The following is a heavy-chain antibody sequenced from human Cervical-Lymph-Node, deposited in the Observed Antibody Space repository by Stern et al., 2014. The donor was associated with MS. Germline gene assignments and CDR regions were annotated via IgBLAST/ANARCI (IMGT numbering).Heavy chain of an antibody. D-gene: IGHD3-22*01. J-gene: IGHJ4*02. V-gene: IGHV1-69*01. Sequence: MQLVESGAEVKKPGSSVKVSCTASGGTFSSYAINWVRQAPGQGPEWMGGIIPIVGTANYAQKFQGRVTITADESTRTAYMELSSLRSEDTAVYYCARDRRHYDTSGGYYFDSWGQGTLVTVSS. CDR2: IIPIVGTA. CDR3: ARDRRHYDTSGGYYFDS. CDR1: GGTFSSYA.